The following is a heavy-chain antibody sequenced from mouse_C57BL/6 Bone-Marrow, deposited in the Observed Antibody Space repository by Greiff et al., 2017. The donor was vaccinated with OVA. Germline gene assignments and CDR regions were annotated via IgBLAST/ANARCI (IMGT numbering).Heavy chain of an antibody. J-gene: IGHJ1*03. CDR3: ARRELWYFDV. V-gene: IGHV1-64*01. CDR1: GYTFTSYW. CDR2: IHPNSGST. Sequence: QVQLQQPGAELVKPGASVKLSCKASGYTFTSYWMHWVKQRPGQGLEWIGMIHPNSGSTNYNEKFKSKATLTVDKSSSTAYRQLSSLTSEDSAVYYCARRELWYFDVWGTGTTVTVSS.